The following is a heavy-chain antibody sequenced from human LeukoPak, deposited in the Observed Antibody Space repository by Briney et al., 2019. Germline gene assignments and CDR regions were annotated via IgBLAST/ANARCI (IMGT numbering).Heavy chain of an antibody. D-gene: IGHD3-22*01. J-gene: IGHJ4*02. V-gene: IGHV4-34*01. CDR1: GGSFSGYY. Sequence: SETLSLTCAVYGGSFSGYYWSWIRQPPGKGLEWIGEINHSGSTNYNPSLKSRVTISVDTSKNQFSLKLSSVTAADTAVYYCARGPVYYYDSSGYYYQHSLDYWGQGTLVTVSS. CDR2: INHSGST. CDR3: ARGPVYYYDSSGYYYQHSLDY.